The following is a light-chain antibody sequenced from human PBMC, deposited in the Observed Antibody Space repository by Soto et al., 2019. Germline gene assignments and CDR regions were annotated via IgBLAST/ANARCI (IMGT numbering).Light chain of an antibody. J-gene: IGLJ2*01. CDR2: NVS. CDR3: SSFTSTNTVL. Sequence: QSALTQPASVSGSPGQSITISCTGTSSDVGGYNYVSWYHQHPGKAPKLMIYNVSNRPSGVSNRFSGSKSGNTASLTISGLQAEDEGHYYCSSFTSTNTVLFGGGTKLTVL. CDR1: SSDVGGYNY. V-gene: IGLV2-14*01.